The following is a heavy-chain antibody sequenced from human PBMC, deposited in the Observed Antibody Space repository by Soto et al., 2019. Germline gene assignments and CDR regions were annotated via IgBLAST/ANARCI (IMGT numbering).Heavy chain of an antibody. D-gene: IGHD6-13*01. CDR3: ARATYIAAAGTSGSLFSY. V-gene: IGHV1-69*12. CDR2: IIPIFGTA. Sequence: QVQLVQSGAEVKKPGSSVKVSCKASGGTFSSYAISWVRQAPGQGLEWMGGIIPIFGTANYAQKFQGRATITADEATSTAYMELSSLRSDDTSVYYCARATYIAAAGTSGSLFSYWGQGPLVTVSS. J-gene: IGHJ4*02. CDR1: GGTFSSYA.